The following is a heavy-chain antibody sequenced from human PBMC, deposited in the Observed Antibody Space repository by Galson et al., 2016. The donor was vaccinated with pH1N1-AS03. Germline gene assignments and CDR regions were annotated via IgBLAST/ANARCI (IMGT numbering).Heavy chain of an antibody. V-gene: IGHV4-34*01. Sequence: ETLSLTCAVSGGSFSGYYWSWVRQPPGRGLEWIGEISHSGSTKYNPSLRSRVAISIHTSKNQFSLTVTSVTAADTAIYYCARGVDNFNVFVFEMWGRGTMVTVSS. CDR1: GGSFSGYY. CDR3: ARGVDNFNVFVFEM. D-gene: IGHD1-20*01. J-gene: IGHJ3*02. CDR2: ISHSGST.